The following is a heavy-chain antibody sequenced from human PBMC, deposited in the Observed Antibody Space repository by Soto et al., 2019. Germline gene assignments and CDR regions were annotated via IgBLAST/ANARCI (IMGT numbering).Heavy chain of an antibody. Sequence: EVQLLESGGDLVQPGGSLRLSCAASGFTFSSYAMTWVRQAPGKGLEWVSGISGNGVSTYYADSVNGRFTISRDNSKNTLYLQMNSLRVEDTALYCCAKQRGNFDYWGQGTLVTVSS. CDR3: AKQRGNFDY. V-gene: IGHV3-23*01. CDR2: ISGNGVST. CDR1: GFTFSSYA. D-gene: IGHD1-26*01. J-gene: IGHJ4*02.